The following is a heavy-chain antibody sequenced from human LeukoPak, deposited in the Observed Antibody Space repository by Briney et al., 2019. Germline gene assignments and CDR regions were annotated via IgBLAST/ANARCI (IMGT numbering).Heavy chain of an antibody. J-gene: IGHJ4*02. Sequence: SETLSLTCAVSGDSVSSFYWSWVRQSAGKGLEWIGRIYSKGTTKYNLSLKSRVPISLDQSKNQFSLYLSSVTAADTAVYYCARLRYTGTSQYYFDSWGQGFLVTVSS. CDR3: ARLRYTGTSQYYFDS. CDR1: GDSVSSFY. CDR2: IYSKGTT. D-gene: IGHD1-26*01. V-gene: IGHV4-4*07.